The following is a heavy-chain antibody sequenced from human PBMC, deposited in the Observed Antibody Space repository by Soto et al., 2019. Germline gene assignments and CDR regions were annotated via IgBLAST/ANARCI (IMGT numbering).Heavy chain of an antibody. CDR3: AKALHYDSRPDAFDI. CDR1: GFTFSSYA. D-gene: IGHD3-22*01. J-gene: IGHJ3*02. Sequence: GGSLRLSCAASGFTFSSYAMSWVRQAQGKGLEWVSAISGSGGSTYYADSVKGRFTISRDNSKNTLYLQMNSLRAEDTAVYYCAKALHYDSRPDAFDIWGQGTMVTVSS. CDR2: ISGSGGST. V-gene: IGHV3-23*01.